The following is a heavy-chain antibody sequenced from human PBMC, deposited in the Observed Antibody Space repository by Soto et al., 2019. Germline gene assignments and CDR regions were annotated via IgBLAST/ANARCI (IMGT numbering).Heavy chain of an antibody. CDR2: TYYRSKWYN. Sequence: PXQTLSLPCAISGDSLASNSAAWNWIRQSPSRGLEWLGRTYYRSKWYNDYAVSVRSRITINPDTSKNQFSLQLNSVTPEDTAVYYCARGRSWPRGDWFDPWGQGTLVTVSS. D-gene: IGHD6-13*01. CDR3: ARGRSWPRGDWFDP. CDR1: GDSLASNSAA. V-gene: IGHV6-1*01. J-gene: IGHJ5*02.